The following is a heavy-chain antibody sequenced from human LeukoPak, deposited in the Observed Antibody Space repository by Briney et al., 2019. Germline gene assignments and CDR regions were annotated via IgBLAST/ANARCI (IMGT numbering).Heavy chain of an antibody. Sequence: ASVKVSCKASGYTFTGYYMHWVRQAPGQGLEWMGWINAGNGNTKYSQKFRGRVTITRDTSASTAYMELSSLRSEDTAVYYCARDGGPQYSSSLPDYWGQGTLVTVSS. CDR2: INAGNGNT. V-gene: IGHV1-3*01. J-gene: IGHJ4*02. CDR1: GYTFTGYY. CDR3: ARDGGPQYSSSLPDY. D-gene: IGHD6-13*01.